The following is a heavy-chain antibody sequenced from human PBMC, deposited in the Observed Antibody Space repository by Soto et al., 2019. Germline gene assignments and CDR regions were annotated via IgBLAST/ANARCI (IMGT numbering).Heavy chain of an antibody. J-gene: IGHJ4*02. CDR1: GFSLSTSGVG. V-gene: IGHV2-5*02. D-gene: IGHD5-18*01. Sequence: SGPTSVNPTHTLTLTCTFSGFSLSTSGVGVGWVRQPPGMALEWLALIYWDDDKRYSPSLKSRLTITKDTSKNQVVLTMTNMDPVDTATYFCAHTPIFGYSHGYFGSWGQGTLVTVSS. CDR3: AHTPIFGYSHGYFGS. CDR2: IYWDDDK.